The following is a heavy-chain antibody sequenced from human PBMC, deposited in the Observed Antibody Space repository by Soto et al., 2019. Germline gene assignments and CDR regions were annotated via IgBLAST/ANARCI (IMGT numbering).Heavy chain of an antibody. Sequence: QVQLVQSGAEVKKPGSSVKVSCKASGGTFSSNIISWVRQAPGQGLEWMGRIIPTVGMANYAQKCQGRVTMSADKVTHTAYMELTSLRSEVSAGFFFAGRVLGYRSSWSTFDIWGQGKMVIVSS. V-gene: IGHV1-69*02. D-gene: IGHD6-13*01. J-gene: IGHJ3*02. CDR2: IIPTVGMA. CDR3: AGRVLGYRSSWSTFDI. CDR1: GGTFSSNI.